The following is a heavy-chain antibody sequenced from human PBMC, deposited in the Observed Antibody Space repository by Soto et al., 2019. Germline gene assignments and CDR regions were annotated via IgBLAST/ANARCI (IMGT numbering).Heavy chain of an antibody. CDR2: INHSGST. V-gene: IGHV4-34*01. J-gene: IGHJ6*03. CDR3: ARALFFYYIGGSYPQYSSPYTGF. D-gene: IGHD3-16*01. Sequence: PSEPLCLTRAVFGGYFSGYYWRWIRQPPGKGLEWIGEINHSGSTNYNPSLKSRVTISVDTSKNQFSLKLSSVTAADTARYYCARALFFYYIGGSYPQYSSPYTGFWAKGPTVT. CDR1: GGYFSGYY.